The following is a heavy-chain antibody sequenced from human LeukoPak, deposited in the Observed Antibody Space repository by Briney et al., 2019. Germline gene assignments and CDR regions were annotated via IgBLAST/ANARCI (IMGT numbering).Heavy chain of an antibody. CDR3: ARGHYGDYVPFDY. V-gene: IGHV3-48*01. CDR1: GFTFSSYS. J-gene: IGHJ4*02. Sequence: GGSLRLSCAASGFTFSSYSMNWVRQAPGKGLEWVSYISSSSSTIYFADSVKGRFIIPRDTAKNSLYLQMNSLRAEDTAVYYCARGHYGDYVPFDYWGRGTLVTVSS. CDR2: ISSSSSTI. D-gene: IGHD4-17*01.